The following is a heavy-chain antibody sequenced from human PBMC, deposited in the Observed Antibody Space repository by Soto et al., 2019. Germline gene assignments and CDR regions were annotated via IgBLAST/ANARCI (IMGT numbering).Heavy chain of an antibody. D-gene: IGHD2-2*01. Sequence: QVQLLQSGAELKRAGSSVRVSCTASGGSFNSYTVSWVRQAPGKGLEWMGRIIPYLGISNYAEKFWGRVTISANRSTSTAYMDLSGLTSEDTALYFCAREDSSSSLDYWGQGSLVTVSS. CDR3: AREDSSSSLDY. CDR1: GGSFNSYT. CDR2: IIPYLGIS. J-gene: IGHJ4*02. V-gene: IGHV1-69*08.